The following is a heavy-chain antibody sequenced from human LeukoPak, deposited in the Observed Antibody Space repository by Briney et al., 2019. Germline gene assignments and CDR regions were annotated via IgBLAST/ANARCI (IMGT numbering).Heavy chain of an antibody. V-gene: IGHV1-2*06. Sequence: GASVKVSCKASGYTFTGYYIHWVRQAPGQGLEWMGHINPNSGGTISAQKFQGRVTMTRDTSISTAYMELSRLRSDDTAVYYCARGYFTGSFPDAFDLWGQGTVATISS. CDR3: ARGYFTGSFPDAFDL. J-gene: IGHJ3*01. CDR2: INPNSGGT. D-gene: IGHD1-26*01. CDR1: GYTFTGYY.